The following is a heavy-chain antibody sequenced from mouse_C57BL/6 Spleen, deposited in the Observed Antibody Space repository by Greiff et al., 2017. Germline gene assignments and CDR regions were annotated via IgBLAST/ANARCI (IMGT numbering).Heavy chain of an antibody. CDR2: INPNNGGT. CDR3: ARRETAQATGYAMDY. J-gene: IGHJ4*01. CDR1: GYTFTDYN. D-gene: IGHD3-2*02. Sequence: EVKLQESGPELVKPGASVKIPCKASGYTFTDYNMDWVKQSHGKSLEWIGDINPNNGGTIYNQKFKGKATLTVDKSSSTAYMELRSLTSEDTAVYYCARRETAQATGYAMDYWGQGTSVTVSS. V-gene: IGHV1-18*01.